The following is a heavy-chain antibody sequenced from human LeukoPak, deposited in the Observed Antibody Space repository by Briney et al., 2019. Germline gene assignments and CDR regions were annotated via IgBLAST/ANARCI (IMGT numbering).Heavy chain of an antibody. V-gene: IGHV1-69*13. CDR2: IIPIFGTA. J-gene: IGHJ3*02. CDR3: APEPQGGSEAFDI. D-gene: IGHD3-16*01. Sequence: SVKVSCKASGGTFSSYAISWVRQAPGQGLEWMGGIIPIFGTANYAQKFQGRVTITADESTSTAYMELSSLRSEDTAVYYCAPEPQGGSEAFDIWGQGTMVTVSS. CDR1: GGTFSSYA.